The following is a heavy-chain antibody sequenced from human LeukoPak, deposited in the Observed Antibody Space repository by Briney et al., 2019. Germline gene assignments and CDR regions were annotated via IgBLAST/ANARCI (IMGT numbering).Heavy chain of an antibody. CDR1: GGSISSSSYY. Sequence: SETLSLTCTVSGGSISSSSYYWGWIRQPPGKGLEWIGSIYYSGSTYYNPSLKSRVTISVDTSKNQFSLKLSSVTAADTAVYYCASLDIVVVVAAKYYGMDVWGQGTTVTVSS. D-gene: IGHD2-15*01. CDR2: IYYSGST. CDR3: ASLDIVVVVAAKYYGMDV. V-gene: IGHV4-39*07. J-gene: IGHJ6*02.